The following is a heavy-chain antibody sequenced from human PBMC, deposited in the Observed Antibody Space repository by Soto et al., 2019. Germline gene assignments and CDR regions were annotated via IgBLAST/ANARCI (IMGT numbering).Heavy chain of an antibody. D-gene: IGHD3-10*01. CDR1: GFTFSSYE. Sequence: PGGSLRLSCAASGFTFSSYEMNWVRQAPGKGLEWVSYISSSGSTIYYADSVKGRFTISRDNAKNSLYLQMNSLRAEDTAVYYCAREGWFGEPLPPCDYWGQGTLVTVSS. CDR3: AREGWFGEPLPPCDY. CDR2: ISSSGSTI. V-gene: IGHV3-48*03. J-gene: IGHJ4*02.